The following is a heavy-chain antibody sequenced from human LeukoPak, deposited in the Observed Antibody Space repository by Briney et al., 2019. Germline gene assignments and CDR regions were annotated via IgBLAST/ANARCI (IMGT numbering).Heavy chain of an antibody. J-gene: IGHJ6*03. CDR3: AKGHGGPDFWSGYYNYYYYYMDV. CDR2: IRYDGSNK. V-gene: IGHV3-30*02. Sequence: GGSLRLSCAASGFTFSSYGMHWVRQAPGKGLEWVAFIRYDGSNKYYADSVKGRVTISIDNSKNTLYLQMNSLRAEDTAVHYCAKGHGGPDFWSGYYNYYYYYMDVWGKGTTVTVSS. D-gene: IGHD3-3*01. CDR1: GFTFSSYG.